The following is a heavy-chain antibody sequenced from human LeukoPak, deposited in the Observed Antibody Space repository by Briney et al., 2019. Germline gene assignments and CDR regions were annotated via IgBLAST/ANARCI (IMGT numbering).Heavy chain of an antibody. V-gene: IGHV1-69*04. J-gene: IGHJ4*02. Sequence: SVKVSCKASGGTFSSYAISWVRQAPGQGLEWMGRIIPIFGIANYAQKFQGRVTITAGKSTSTAYMELSSLRSEDTAVYYCARDECSGGSCSPYYFDYWGQETLVTVSS. CDR1: GGTFSSYA. CDR2: IIPIFGIA. D-gene: IGHD2-15*01. CDR3: ARDECSGGSCSPYYFDY.